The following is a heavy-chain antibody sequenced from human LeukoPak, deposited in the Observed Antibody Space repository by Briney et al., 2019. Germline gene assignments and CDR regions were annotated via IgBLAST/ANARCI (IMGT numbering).Heavy chain of an antibody. V-gene: IGHV1-2*02. CDR1: GYTFTDYY. CDR3: TRVLPGVGYSYGY. J-gene: IGHJ4*02. D-gene: IGHD5-18*01. CDR2: INPNSGGT. Sequence: ASVKVSCKTSGYTFTDYYMHWVRQAPGQGLEYMGWINPNSGGTDYAQKFQGRVTMTRDSSISTAYMELSRLRSDDTAVYYCTRVLPGVGYSYGYWGQGTLVTVSS.